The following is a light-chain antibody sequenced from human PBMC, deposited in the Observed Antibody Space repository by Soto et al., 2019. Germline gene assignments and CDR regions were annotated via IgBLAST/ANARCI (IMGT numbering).Light chain of an antibody. CDR1: QSVNSN. V-gene: IGKV3D-15*01. Sequence: EIEMTQSPATLSVSPGERATLSCRASQSVNSNYLAWYQQKPGQAPRLLIYGISKRATDIPDRFSGSGSGTEVTLTISSLQPEDFATYYCQQHGQWPITFGQGTRLEIK. CDR3: QQHGQWPIT. J-gene: IGKJ5*01. CDR2: GIS.